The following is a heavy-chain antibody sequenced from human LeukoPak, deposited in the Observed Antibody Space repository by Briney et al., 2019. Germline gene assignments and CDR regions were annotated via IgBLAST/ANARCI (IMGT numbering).Heavy chain of an antibody. CDR3: ARDPVPAGLSGWFDP. CDR2: INPNSGGT. V-gene: IGHV1-2*02. D-gene: IGHD2-2*01. CDR1: GYTFTGYY. J-gene: IGHJ5*02. Sequence: AASVKVSCKASGYTFTGYYMHWVRQAPGQGLEWMGWINPNSGGTNYAQKFQGRVTMTRDTSISTAYMELSRLRSDDTAVYYCARDPVPAGLSGWFDPWGQGTLVTVSS.